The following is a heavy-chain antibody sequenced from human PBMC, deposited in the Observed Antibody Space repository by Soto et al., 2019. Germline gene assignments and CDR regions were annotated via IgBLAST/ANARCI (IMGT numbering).Heavy chain of an antibody. V-gene: IGHV3-23*01. D-gene: IGHD3-22*01. CDR2: ISGSGTAT. CDR3: AKTRLYDNNDYHRDGFDV. Sequence: EVKLLESGGGLVQPGGSVRLSCAASGFPFWTYSMSWVRQAPRKGLEWVSGISGSGTATYYTDSVKGRFTVSRDNSKDTLFLQMNTLRLEDTAVYYCAKTRLYDNNDYHRDGFDVWGPGTVVTVSS. J-gene: IGHJ3*01. CDR1: GFPFWTYS.